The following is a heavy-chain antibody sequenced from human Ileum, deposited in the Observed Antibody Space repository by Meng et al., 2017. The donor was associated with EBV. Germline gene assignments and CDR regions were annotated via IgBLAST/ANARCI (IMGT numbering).Heavy chain of an antibody. D-gene: IGHD6-13*01. J-gene: IGHJ4*02. CDR1: GYTFTSFY. V-gene: IGHV1-46*03. Sequence: QVHLVQYRAEVKKPGGSVKVSCKASGYTFTSFYLNWGRQAPGQGLEWMGIINPSGGTTSDAQKFQGRVTMTRDTSTSTVYMELSSLRPEDTAVYYCARGHFRGSSWFDYWGQGTLVTVSS. CDR2: INPSGGTT. CDR3: ARGHFRGSSWFDY.